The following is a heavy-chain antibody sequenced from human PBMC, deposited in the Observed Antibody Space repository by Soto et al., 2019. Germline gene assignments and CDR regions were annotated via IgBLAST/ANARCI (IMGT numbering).Heavy chain of an antibody. V-gene: IGHV3-48*01. CDR1: GFTFSSYS. J-gene: IGHJ3*02. D-gene: IGHD2-15*01. Sequence: GGSLRLSCAASGFTFSSYSMNWVRQAPWKGLEWVSYISSSSSTIYYADSVKGRFTISRDNAKNSLYLQMNSLRAEDTAVYYCARALEVGAATIAFDIWGQGTMVTVSS. CDR2: ISSSSSTI. CDR3: ARALEVGAATIAFDI.